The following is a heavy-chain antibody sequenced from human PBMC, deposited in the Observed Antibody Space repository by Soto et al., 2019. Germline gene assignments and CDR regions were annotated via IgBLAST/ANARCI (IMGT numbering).Heavy chain of an antibody. V-gene: IGHV5-51*01. Sequence: PGESLKISCKGSGYSFTSYWIGWVRQMPGKGLEWMGIIYPGDSDTRYSPSFQGQVTISADKSISTAYLQWSSLKASDTAMYYCARHHSWRWLQSAVFDIWGQGTLVTVSS. D-gene: IGHD5-12*01. CDR2: IYPGDSDT. CDR3: ARHHSWRWLQSAVFDI. CDR1: GYSFTSYW. J-gene: IGHJ3*02.